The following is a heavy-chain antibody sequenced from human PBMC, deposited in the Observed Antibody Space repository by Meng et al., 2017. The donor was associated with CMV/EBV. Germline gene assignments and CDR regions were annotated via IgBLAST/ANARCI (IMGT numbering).Heavy chain of an antibody. CDR1: YLFTDYY. D-gene: IGHD6-13*01. CDR2: INPKSDGT. Sequence: YLFTDYYIHWVRQAPGQGLEWMGWINPKSDGTSYAQKFQGRVTMTGDTSISTAYMELGSLRSDDTAVYYCARAGRHISSWYSDYFDFWGQGPLVTVSS. V-gene: IGHV1-2*02. CDR3: ARAGRHISSWYSDYFDF. J-gene: IGHJ4*02.